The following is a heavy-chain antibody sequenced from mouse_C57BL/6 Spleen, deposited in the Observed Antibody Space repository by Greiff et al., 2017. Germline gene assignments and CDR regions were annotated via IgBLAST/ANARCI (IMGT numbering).Heavy chain of an antibody. CDR3: AKGNTLAWFAY. J-gene: IGHJ3*01. V-gene: IGHV1-4*01. Sequence: QVQLQQSGAELARPGASVKMSCKASGYTFTSYTMHWVKQRPGQGLEWIGYINPSSGYTKYNQKFKDKATLTADKSSSTAYMQLSSLTSEDSAVDYCAKGNTLAWFAYWGQGTLVTVSA. CDR2: INPSSGYT. CDR1: GYTFTSYT. D-gene: IGHD5-2*01.